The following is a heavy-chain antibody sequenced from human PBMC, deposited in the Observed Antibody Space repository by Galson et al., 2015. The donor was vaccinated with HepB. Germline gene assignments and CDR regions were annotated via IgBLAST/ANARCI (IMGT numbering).Heavy chain of an antibody. D-gene: IGHD3-22*01. J-gene: IGHJ4*02. V-gene: IGHV1-18*01. CDR3: AGDEYYYDSSGYERGVDY. Sequence: SVKVSCKASGYTFTSYGISWVRQAPGQGLEWMGWISAYNGNTNYAQKLQGRVTMTTDTSTSTAYMELRSLRSDDTAVYYCAGDEYYYDSSGYERGVDYWGQGTLVTVSS. CDR1: GYTFTSYG. CDR2: ISAYNGNT.